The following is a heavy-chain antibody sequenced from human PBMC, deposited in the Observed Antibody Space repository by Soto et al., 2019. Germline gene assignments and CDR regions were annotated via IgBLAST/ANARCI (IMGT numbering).Heavy chain of an antibody. D-gene: IGHD2-21*01. CDR3: ARVGEAWCADFRFCDYQRFDY. CDR1: GFTFSTYT. V-gene: IGHV3-30*04. J-gene: IGHJ4*02. Sequence: QVQLVESGGGVVQPGRSLRLSCAASGFTFSTYTMHWVRQAPGKGLQWVAFISDDGSKKYYADSVKGRFIISRDNSRNTLYLKRNSLRAEETALYYCARVGEAWCADFRFCDYQRFDYWGQGTRVSVSP. CDR2: ISDDGSKK.